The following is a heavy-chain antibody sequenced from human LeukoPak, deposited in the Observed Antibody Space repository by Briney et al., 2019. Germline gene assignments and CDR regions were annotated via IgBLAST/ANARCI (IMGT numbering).Heavy chain of an antibody. D-gene: IGHD2-8*01. CDR2: ISSSSSYI. J-gene: IGHJ6*03. V-gene: IGHV3-21*01. CDR1: GFTFSSYS. CDR3: AREIALMVSGPSTRPDYHYMDV. Sequence: GGSLRLSCAASGFTFSSYSMNWVRQAPGKGLEWVSSISSSSSYIYYADSVKGRFTISRDNAKNSLYLQMNSLRAEDTAVYYCAREIALMVSGPSTRPDYHYMDVWGKGTTVTVSS.